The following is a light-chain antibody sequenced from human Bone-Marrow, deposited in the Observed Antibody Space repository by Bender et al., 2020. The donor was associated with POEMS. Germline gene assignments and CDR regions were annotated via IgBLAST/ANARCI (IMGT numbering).Light chain of an antibody. CDR2: NDN. CDR3: AAWDASLSSYV. V-gene: IGLV1-47*02. Sequence: QSVLTQPPSASETPGQRVAISCSGSSSNVGGDNVYWYQQLPGKAPKLLIYNDNQRPSGVPDRFSGSKSGTSASLAISGLRSEDEADYYCAAWDASLSSYVFGIGTKVTVL. CDR1: SSNVGGDN. J-gene: IGLJ1*01.